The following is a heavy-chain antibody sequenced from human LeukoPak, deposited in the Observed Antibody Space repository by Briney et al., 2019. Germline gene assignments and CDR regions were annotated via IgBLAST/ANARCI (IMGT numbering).Heavy chain of an antibody. CDR2: IYYSGST. V-gene: IGHV4-39*07. CDR1: GGSISSYY. Sequence: SSETLSLTCTVSGGSISSYYWGWIRQPPGKGLEWTGSIYYSGSTYYNPSLKSRVTISVDTSKNQFSLKLSSVTAADTAVYYCARDFENYYDSSGYLDAFDIWGQGTMVTVSS. D-gene: IGHD3-22*01. J-gene: IGHJ3*02. CDR3: ARDFENYYDSSGYLDAFDI.